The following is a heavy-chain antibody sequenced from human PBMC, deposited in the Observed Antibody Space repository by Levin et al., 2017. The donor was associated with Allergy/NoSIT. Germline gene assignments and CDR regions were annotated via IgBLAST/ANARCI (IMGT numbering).Heavy chain of an antibody. V-gene: IGHV3-23*01. D-gene: IGHD3-3*01. J-gene: IGHJ6*03. Sequence: GESLKISCAASGFTFSSYAMSWVRQAPGKGLEWVSAISGSGGSTYYADSVKGRFTISRDNSKNTLYLQMNSLRAEDTAVYYCAKVSDDFWSGYYGDYYYYYMDVWGKGTTVTVSS. CDR1: GFTFSSYA. CDR3: AKVSDDFWSGYYGDYYYYYMDV. CDR2: ISGSGGST.